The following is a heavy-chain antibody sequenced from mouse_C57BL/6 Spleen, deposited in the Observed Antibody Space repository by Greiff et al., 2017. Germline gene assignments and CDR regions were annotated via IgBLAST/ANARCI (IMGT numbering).Heavy chain of an antibody. CDR2: IHPNSGST. D-gene: IGHD1-1*02. V-gene: IGHV1-64*01. CDR3: ARGWDRGYAMDY. J-gene: IGHJ4*01. CDR1: GYTFTSYW. Sequence: QVQLQQPGAELVKPGASVKLSCKASGYTFTSYWMHWVKQRPGQGLEWIGMIHPNSGSTNYNEKFKSKATLTVDKSSSTAYMQLSSLTSEDSAVYYCARGWDRGYAMDYWGQGTSVTVSS.